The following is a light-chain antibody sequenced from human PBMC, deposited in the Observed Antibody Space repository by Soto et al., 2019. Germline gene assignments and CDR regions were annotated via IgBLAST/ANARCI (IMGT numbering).Light chain of an antibody. V-gene: IGKV1-39*01. J-gene: IGKJ1*01. Sequence: DIQVSQYPSSLSTSVGDRVTITCRASQSISSYLNWYQQKPGKAPKLLIYAASSLQSGVPSRFSGSGSGTDFTLTISSLQPEDFATYYCQQSYSTWTFGQGTKVE. CDR2: AAS. CDR3: QQSYSTWT. CDR1: QSISSY.